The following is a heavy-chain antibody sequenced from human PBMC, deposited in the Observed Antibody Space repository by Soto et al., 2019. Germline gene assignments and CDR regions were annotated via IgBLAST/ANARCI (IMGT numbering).Heavy chain of an antibody. CDR1: GFTFSSYA. Sequence: EVQRLESGGGLVQPEGSLRLSCAASGFTFSSYAMRWVRQAPGKGLEWVSAISGSGGSTYYADSVKGRFTISRDNSKDTLYLQMNSLRAEDTAVYYCAYSSTPCDYWGQGTLVTVSS. V-gene: IGHV3-23*01. CDR3: AYSSTPCDY. CDR2: ISGSGGST. J-gene: IGHJ4*02. D-gene: IGHD6-13*01.